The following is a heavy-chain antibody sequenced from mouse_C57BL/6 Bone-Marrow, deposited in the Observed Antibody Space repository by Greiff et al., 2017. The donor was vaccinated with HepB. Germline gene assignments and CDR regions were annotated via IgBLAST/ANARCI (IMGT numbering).Heavy chain of an antibody. CDR3: ARSGGLYFDY. CDR2: IDPSDSYT. J-gene: IGHJ2*01. V-gene: IGHV1-59*01. CDR1: GYTFTSYW. Sequence: QVHVKQPGAELVRPGTSVKLSCKASGYTFTSYWMHWVKQRPGQGLEWIGVIDPSDSYTNYNQKFKGKATLTVDTSSSTAYMQLSSLTSEDSAVYYCARSGGLYFDYWGQGTTLTVSS. D-gene: IGHD3-2*02.